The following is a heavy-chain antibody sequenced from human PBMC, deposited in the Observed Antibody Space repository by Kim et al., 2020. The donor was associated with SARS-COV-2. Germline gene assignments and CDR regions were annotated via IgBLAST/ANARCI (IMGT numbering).Heavy chain of an antibody. CDR2: IYYSGST. V-gene: IGHV4-39*07. J-gene: IGHJ4*02. CDR3: ARRSGVYGGTLFDY. CDR1: GGSISSSSYY. Sequence: SETLSLICTVSGGSISSSSYYWGWIRQPPGKGLEWIGSIYYSGSTYYNPSLKSRVTISVDTSKNQFSLKLSSVTAADTAVYYCARRSGVYGGTLFDYWGQGTLVTVSS. D-gene: IGHD4-17*01.